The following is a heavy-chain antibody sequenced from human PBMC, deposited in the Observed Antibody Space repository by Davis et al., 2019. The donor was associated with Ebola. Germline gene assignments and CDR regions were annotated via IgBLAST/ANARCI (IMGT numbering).Heavy chain of an antibody. CDR2: IIPIFGTA. D-gene: IGHD2-21*01. CDR1: GGTFSSYA. CDR3: ARGVLWWGGWFDP. V-gene: IGHV1-69*13. J-gene: IGHJ5*02. Sequence: SVKVSCKASGGTFSSYAISWVRQAPGQGLEWMGGIIPIFGTANYAQKFQGRVTITADESTSTAYMELSSLRSEDTAVYYCARGVLWWGGWFDPWGQGTLVTVSS.